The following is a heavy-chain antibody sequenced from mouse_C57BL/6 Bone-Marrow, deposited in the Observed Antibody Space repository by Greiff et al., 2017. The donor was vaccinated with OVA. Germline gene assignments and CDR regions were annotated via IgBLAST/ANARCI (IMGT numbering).Heavy chain of an antibody. V-gene: IGHV1-72*01. D-gene: IGHD1-1*01. CDR1: GYTFTSYW. CDR2: IDPNSGGT. CDR3: ARWGGTAITTVVATDYAMDY. J-gene: IGHJ4*01. Sequence: QVQLQQPGAELVKPGASVKLSCKASGYTFTSYWMHWVKQRPGRGLEWIGRIDPNSGGTKYNEKFKSQATLTVDKPSSTAYMQLSSLTSEDSAVYYCARWGGTAITTVVATDYAMDYWGQGTSVTVSS.